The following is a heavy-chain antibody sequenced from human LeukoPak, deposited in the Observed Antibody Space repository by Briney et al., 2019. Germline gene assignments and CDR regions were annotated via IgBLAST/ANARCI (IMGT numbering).Heavy chain of an antibody. Sequence: GGSLRLSCAASGFTFNTYNMIWVRQTPRKGLEWVSCISGSGSYIYYADSVKGRFTISRDNAKNSLHLQVNSLRAEDTAVYYCVRERFHGSGAPKFDFWGQGTLVTVSS. D-gene: IGHD3-10*01. CDR2: ISGSGSYI. V-gene: IGHV3-21*06. CDR1: GFTFNTYN. CDR3: VRERFHGSGAPKFDF. J-gene: IGHJ4*02.